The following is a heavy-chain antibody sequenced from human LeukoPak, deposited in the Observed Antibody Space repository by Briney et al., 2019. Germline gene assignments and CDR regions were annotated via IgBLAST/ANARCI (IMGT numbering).Heavy chain of an antibody. D-gene: IGHD3-16*02. CDR2: IGTAGDT. J-gene: IGHJ4*02. Sequence: GRSLRLSCAASGFTLSSYDTHWVRQTTGKPVEWDSGIGTAGDTYYSASVKGRFTPSRENARNSLYLQMNNLRAGDTAVYYCARVNPHLSAFDFWGQGTLVTVSS. V-gene: IGHV3-13*04. CDR1: GFTLSSYD. CDR3: ARVNPHLSAFDF.